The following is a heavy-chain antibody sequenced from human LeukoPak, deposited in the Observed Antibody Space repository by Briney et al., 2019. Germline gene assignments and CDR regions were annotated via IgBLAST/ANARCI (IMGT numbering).Heavy chain of an antibody. V-gene: IGHV3-23*01. J-gene: IGHJ6*02. CDR2: IGSSGGDT. D-gene: IGHD2-21*01. Sequence: GGSLRLSCAASGFTFSSYEMNWVRQAPGKGLEWVSAIGSSGGDTYYADSVKGRFTISRDNSKNTLYLQMNSLRAEDTAVYHCAKYLIAKGPPYGLDVWGQGTTVTVSS. CDR1: GFTFSSYE. CDR3: AKYLIAKGPPYGLDV.